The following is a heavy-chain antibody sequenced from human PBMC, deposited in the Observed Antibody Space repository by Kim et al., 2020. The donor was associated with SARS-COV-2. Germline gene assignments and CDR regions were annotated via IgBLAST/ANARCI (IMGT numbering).Heavy chain of an antibody. D-gene: IGHD2-2*01. J-gene: IGHJ6*02. CDR3: AREDIVVVPAAPYGMDV. Sequence: SVKVSCKASGGTFSSYAISWVRQAPGQGLEWMGGIIPIFGTANYAQKFQGRVTITADESTSTAYMELSSLRSEDTAVYYCAREDIVVVPAAPYGMDVWGQGTTVTVSS. CDR2: IIPIFGTA. CDR1: GGTFSSYA. V-gene: IGHV1-69*13.